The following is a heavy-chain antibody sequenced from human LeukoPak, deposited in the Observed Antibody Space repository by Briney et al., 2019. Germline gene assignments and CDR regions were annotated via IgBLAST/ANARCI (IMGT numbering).Heavy chain of an antibody. D-gene: IGHD6-6*01. CDR3: ARPGLEGIAARNPALNY. CDR2: INPNSGGT. Sequence: ASVKVSCKASGYTFTGYYMHWVRQAPGQGLEWMGWINPNSGGTNYAQKFQGRVTMTRDTSISTAYMELSRLRSDDTAVYYCARPGLEGIAARNPALNYWGQGTLVTVSS. CDR1: GYTFTGYY. J-gene: IGHJ4*02. V-gene: IGHV1-2*02.